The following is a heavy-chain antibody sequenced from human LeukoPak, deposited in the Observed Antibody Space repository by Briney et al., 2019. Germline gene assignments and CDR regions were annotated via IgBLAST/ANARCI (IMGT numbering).Heavy chain of an antibody. CDR2: IWYDGSQK. J-gene: IGHJ4*02. Sequence: QSGGSLRLSCVASGFTFSNYGMHWVRQAPGKGLEWVAVIWYDGSQKYYADSVKGRFTIYRDDSTKTLYLQINSLRVEDTATYYCAKYYYDSSGDYWGRGTLVTVSS. CDR3: AKYYYDSSGDY. CDR1: GFTFSNYG. D-gene: IGHD3-22*01. V-gene: IGHV3-33*06.